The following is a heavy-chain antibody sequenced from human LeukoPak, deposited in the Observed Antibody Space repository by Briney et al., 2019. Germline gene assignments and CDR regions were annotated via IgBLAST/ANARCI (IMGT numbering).Heavy chain of an antibody. CDR1: GFTFTNAW. CDR2: IKSKGDGETT. D-gene: IGHD3-10*01. V-gene: IGHV3-15*01. Sequence: PGGSLRLSCAASGFTFTNAWMTWVRQAPGKGLEWVGRIKSKGDGETTDCAAPVKGRFSMSRDDSKATMYLQMYSLEAEDTAVYYCTTDLELTMIRGVIVYWGQGALVTVSS. J-gene: IGHJ4*02. CDR3: TTDLELTMIRGVIVY.